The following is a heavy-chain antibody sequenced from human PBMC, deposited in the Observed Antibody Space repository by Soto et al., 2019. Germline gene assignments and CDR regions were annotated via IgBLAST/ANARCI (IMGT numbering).Heavy chain of an antibody. Sequence: GGSLRLSCAASGFTFSNAWMNWVRQAPGKGLEWVGRIKSKTDGGTTDYAAPVKGRFTISRDDSKNTLYLQMNSLKTEDTAVYYCTTPGAAVAGYYYYGMDVWGQGTTVTVSS. J-gene: IGHJ6*02. CDR2: IKSKTDGGTT. CDR1: GFTFSNAW. V-gene: IGHV3-15*07. D-gene: IGHD6-19*01. CDR3: TTPGAAVAGYYYYGMDV.